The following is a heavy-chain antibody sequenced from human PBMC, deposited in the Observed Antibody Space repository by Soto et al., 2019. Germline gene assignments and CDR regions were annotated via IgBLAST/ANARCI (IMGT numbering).Heavy chain of an antibody. CDR1: SSSFSTYY. J-gene: IGHJ5*02. CDR3: ARVRRWRPEEMVDL. V-gene: IGHV4-4*08. D-gene: IGHD2-8*01. CDR2: VNATGTS. Sequence: SETLSLTCTVSSSSFSTYYRSWIRQPPGKGLEWIGEVNATGTSNYSPDLKRRGVISVDTPKNEFSLKMNTVTAADPGVSYCARVRRWRPEEMVDLWGQGALVTVS.